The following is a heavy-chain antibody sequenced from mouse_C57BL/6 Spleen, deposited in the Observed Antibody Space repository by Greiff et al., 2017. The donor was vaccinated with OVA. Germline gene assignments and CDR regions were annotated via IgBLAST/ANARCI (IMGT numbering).Heavy chain of an antibody. CDR3: ARSPKGYSYYFDY. CDR2: IHPNSGST. D-gene: IGHD3-1*01. J-gene: IGHJ2*01. V-gene: IGHV1-64*01. CDR1: GYTFTSYW. Sequence: VQLQQPGAELVKPGASVKLSCKASGYTFTSYWMHWVKQRPGQGLEWIGMIHPNSGSTNYNEKFKSKATLTVDKSSSTAYMQLSSLTSEDSAVYYCARSPKGYSYYFDYWGQGTTLTVSS.